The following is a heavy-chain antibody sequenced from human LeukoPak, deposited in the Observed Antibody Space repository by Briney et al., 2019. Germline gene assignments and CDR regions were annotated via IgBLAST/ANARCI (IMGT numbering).Heavy chain of an antibody. D-gene: IGHD2-15*01. CDR2: IYYSGST. CDR3: ARDMVVAAIGGVGGY. J-gene: IGHJ4*02. Sequence: MSSETLSLTCTVSGGSISSSSYYWGWIRQPPGKGLEWIGSIYYSGSTYYNPSLKSRVTISVDTSKSQFSLKLSSVTAADTAVYYCARDMVVAAIGGVGGYWGQGTLVTVSS. CDR1: GGSISSSSYY. V-gene: IGHV4-39*07.